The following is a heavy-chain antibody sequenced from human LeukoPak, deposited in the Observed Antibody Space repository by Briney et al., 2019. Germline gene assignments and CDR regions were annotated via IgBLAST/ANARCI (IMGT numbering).Heavy chain of an antibody. CDR3: ASRYCSSTSCRSYWYFDL. Sequence: GGSLRLSCAASGFTFSSYGMHWVRQAPGKGLEWVAFIRYDGSNKYYADSVKGRFTISRDNSKNTLYLQMNSLRAEDTAVYYCASRYCSSTSCRSYWYFDLWGRGTLVTVSS. V-gene: IGHV3-30*02. D-gene: IGHD2-2*01. J-gene: IGHJ2*01. CDR2: IRYDGSNK. CDR1: GFTFSSYG.